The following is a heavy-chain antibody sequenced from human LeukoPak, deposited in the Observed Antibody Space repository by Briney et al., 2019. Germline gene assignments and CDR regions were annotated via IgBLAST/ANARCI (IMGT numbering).Heavy chain of an antibody. J-gene: IGHJ4*02. CDR1: GFTFSSYW. CDR2: IKQDGSEK. Sequence: GGSLRLSCAASGFTFSSYWMTWVRQAPGKGLEWVAKIKQDGSEKYYGDSVKGRFTISRDNAKNSLYLQMNSLGAEDTAVYYCARRGTSSSWAHFDYWGQGTLVTVSS. CDR3: ARRGTSSSWAHFDY. V-gene: IGHV3-7*05. D-gene: IGHD6-13*01.